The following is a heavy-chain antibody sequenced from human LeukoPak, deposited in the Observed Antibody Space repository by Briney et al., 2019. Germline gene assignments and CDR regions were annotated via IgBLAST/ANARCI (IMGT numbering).Heavy chain of an antibody. CDR1: GFTFSSYG. J-gene: IGHJ4*02. CDR2: ISYDGSNK. CDR3: AKDSSGCLDY. Sequence: PGRSLRLSCAASGFTFSSYGMHWVRQAPGKGLEWVAVISYDGSNKYYADSVKGRFTISRDNSKNTLYLQMNSLRAEDTAVYYCAKDSSGCLDYWGQGTLVTVSS. D-gene: IGHD6-19*01. V-gene: IGHV3-30*18.